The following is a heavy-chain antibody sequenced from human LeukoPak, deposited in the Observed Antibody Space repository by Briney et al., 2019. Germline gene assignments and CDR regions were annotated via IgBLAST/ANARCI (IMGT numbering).Heavy chain of an antibody. D-gene: IGHD6-19*01. Sequence: GGSLRLSCEASGFTFSRYGMHWVRRAPGKGLEWVAFIRFDESREFYADSVKGRFIVSRDNSKNTLYLQMYSLRPEDTAVYYCAKALVTILAGTYYCDSWGQGTVVTVSS. CDR2: IRFDESRE. CDR1: GFTFSRYG. J-gene: IGHJ4*02. V-gene: IGHV3-30*02. CDR3: AKALVTILAGTYYCDS.